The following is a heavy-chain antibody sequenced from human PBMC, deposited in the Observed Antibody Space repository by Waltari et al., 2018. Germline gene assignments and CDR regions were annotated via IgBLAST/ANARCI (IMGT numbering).Heavy chain of an antibody. V-gene: IGHV3-53*01. CDR1: GFTVSSTY. CDR3: TTRVAISGVPGMPDY. CDR2: SYSHGTT. Sequence: EVQLVESGVGLIQAGGSLRLSCAASGFTVSSTYMAWVRQAPGKGLESVAISYSHGTTSYADSVKGRFTISRDNSKNTLFLQMSSVRVDDTAMYYCTTRVAISGVPGMPDYWGQGTLVTVSS. D-gene: IGHD2-15*01. J-gene: IGHJ4*02.